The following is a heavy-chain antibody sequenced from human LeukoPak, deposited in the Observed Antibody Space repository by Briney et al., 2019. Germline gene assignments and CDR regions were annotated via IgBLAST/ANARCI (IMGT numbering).Heavy chain of an antibody. V-gene: IGHV4-59*12. CDR3: ARDINYGQLVGFQH. Sequence: SETLSLTCTVSGGSIRSYYWSWIRQPPGKGLEWIGYIYYSGSTNYNPFLKSRVTISLDTSKNQFSLKLTSVTAADTAVYYCARDINYGQLVGFQHWGQGTLVTVSS. CDR1: GGSIRSYY. D-gene: IGHD6-13*01. J-gene: IGHJ1*01. CDR2: IYYSGST.